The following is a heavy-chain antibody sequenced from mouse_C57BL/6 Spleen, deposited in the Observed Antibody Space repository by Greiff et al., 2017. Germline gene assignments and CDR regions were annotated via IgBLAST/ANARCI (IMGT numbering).Heavy chain of an antibody. D-gene: IGHD2-4*01. J-gene: IGHJ4*01. CDR1: GFSLTSYG. V-gene: IGHV2-2*01. CDR2: IWSGGST. CDR3: ARKGGDYDNAMDD. Sequence: QVQLKESGPGLVQPSQSLSITCTVSGFSLTSYGVHWVRQPPGKGLEWLGVIWSGGSTDYNATVISRLSISKDNSKSQVFFKMNSLQADDTAIDSCARKGGDYDNAMDDWGQGTSVTVSS.